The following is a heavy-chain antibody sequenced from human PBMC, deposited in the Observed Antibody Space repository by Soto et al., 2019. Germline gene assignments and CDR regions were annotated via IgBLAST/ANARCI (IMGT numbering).Heavy chain of an antibody. CDR1: GGSISSGGYY. J-gene: IGHJ4*02. D-gene: IGHD6-6*01. CDR2: IYYSGST. V-gene: IGHV4-31*03. CDR3: ARAKSIAARPFDY. Sequence: SETLSLTCTVSGGSISSGGYYWSWIRQHPGKGLEWIGYIYYSGSTYYTPSLKSRVTISVDTSKNQFSLKLSSVTAADTAVYYCARAKSIAARPFDYWGQGTLVTVPS.